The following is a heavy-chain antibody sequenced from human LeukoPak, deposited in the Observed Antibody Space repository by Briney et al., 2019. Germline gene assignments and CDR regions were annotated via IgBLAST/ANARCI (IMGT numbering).Heavy chain of an antibody. CDR2: IWYDGSNK. D-gene: IGHD3-3*01. J-gene: IGHJ4*02. CDR1: GFTFPSYD. Sequence: GRSLRLSCAASGFTFPSYDMHWVRQAPGKGLGWVAVIWYDGSNKYYADSVKGRFTISRDNSKNTLYLQMNSLRAEDTAVYSCARGITIFGVVTRPDYWGQGTLVTVSS. V-gene: IGHV3-33*01. CDR3: ARGITIFGVVTRPDY.